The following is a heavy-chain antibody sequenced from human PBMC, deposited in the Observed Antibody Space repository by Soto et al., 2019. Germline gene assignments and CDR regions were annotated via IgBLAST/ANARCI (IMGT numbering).Heavy chain of an antibody. CDR3: AADWSIAARPGYYYYYGMDV. J-gene: IGHJ6*02. V-gene: IGHV1-58*01. CDR1: GFTFTSSA. CDR2: IVVGSGNT. D-gene: IGHD6-6*01. Sequence: GASVKVSCKASGFTFTSSAVQWVRQARGQRLEWIGWIVVGSGNTNYARKFQERVTITRDMSTSTAYMELSSLRSEDTAVYYCAADWSIAARPGYYYYYGMDVWGQGTTVTVSS.